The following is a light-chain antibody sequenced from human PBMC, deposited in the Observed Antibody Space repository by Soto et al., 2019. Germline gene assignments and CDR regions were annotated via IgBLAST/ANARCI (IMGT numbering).Light chain of an antibody. Sequence: EVVLTQSPGTLSLSPGERATLSCRASEKLSSNYLAWYQQKPGQAPRVLIYATSNRATGIPDRFSGSGSGTDFTLTISRLEPEDFAVYYCQHFGNSVRTFGQGTKVEIK. CDR3: QHFGNSVRT. J-gene: IGKJ1*01. V-gene: IGKV3-20*01. CDR2: ATS. CDR1: EKLSSNY.